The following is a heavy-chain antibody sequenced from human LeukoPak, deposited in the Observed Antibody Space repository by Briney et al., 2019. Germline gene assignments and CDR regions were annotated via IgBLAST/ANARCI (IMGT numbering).Heavy chain of an antibody. D-gene: IGHD5-18*01. CDR1: GFTFSSYA. V-gene: IGHV3-23*01. Sequence: PGGSLRLSCAASGFTFSSYAMSWVRQAPGKGLVWDSAISGSGGSTYYADSVKGRFTISRDNSNNTLYLQMNSLRAEDTAVYYCAKDGTWIQLWLIPVGAFDIWGQGTMVTVSS. CDR3: AKDGTWIQLWLIPVGAFDI. CDR2: ISGSGGST. J-gene: IGHJ3*02.